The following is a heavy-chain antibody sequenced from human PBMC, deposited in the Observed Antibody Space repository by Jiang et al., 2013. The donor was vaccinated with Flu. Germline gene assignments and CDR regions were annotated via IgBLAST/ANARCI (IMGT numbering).Heavy chain of an antibody. V-gene: IGHV1-3*01. CDR2: INVNKGDT. CDR3: VRDYCSGGSCYIGY. CDR1: GYTFTSYA. D-gene: IGHD2-15*01. J-gene: IGHJ4*02. Sequence: SGAEVKKPGASVKVSCKASGYTFTSYAMHWMRQAPGQGLEWLGWINVNKGDTKYSQNFQARVTITRDTSASTAYMELSSLRSEDTAVYYCVRDYCSGGSCYIGYWGQGTLVTVSS.